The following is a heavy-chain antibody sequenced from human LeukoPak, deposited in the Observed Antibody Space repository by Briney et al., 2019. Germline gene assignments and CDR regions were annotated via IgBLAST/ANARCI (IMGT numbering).Heavy chain of an antibody. CDR3: ARAEVYYYGSGSYGPRNFDY. V-gene: IGHV4-61*02. CDR2: IYSSGST. CDR1: GGSISSGSYY. D-gene: IGHD3-10*01. Sequence: SETLSLTCTVSGGSISSGSYYWSWIRQPAGKGLEWIGRIYSSGSTNYNPSLKSRVTMSLDTSKNQFSLKLNSVTAADTAVYYCARAEVYYYGSGSYGPRNFDYWGQGILVTVSS. J-gene: IGHJ4*02.